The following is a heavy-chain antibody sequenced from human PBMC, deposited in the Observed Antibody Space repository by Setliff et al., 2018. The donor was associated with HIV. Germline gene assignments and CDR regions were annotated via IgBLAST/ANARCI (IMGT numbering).Heavy chain of an antibody. J-gene: IGHJ3*02. Sequence: GASVKVSCKASGYTFTIYSINWVRQAPGQGLEWMGSISGYNGNTNNAQKFQGRVTMTTDTSTSTAYMELRSLRSDDTAVYYCARGPSSIAAAYPDALDIWGQGTMVTVSS. CDR2: ISGYNGNT. CDR1: GYTFTIYS. D-gene: IGHD6-13*01. V-gene: IGHV1-18*01. CDR3: ARGPSSIAAAYPDALDI.